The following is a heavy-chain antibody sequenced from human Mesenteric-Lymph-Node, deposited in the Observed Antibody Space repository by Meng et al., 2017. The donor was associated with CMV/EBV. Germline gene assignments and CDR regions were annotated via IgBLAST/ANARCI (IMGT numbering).Heavy chain of an antibody. CDR3: ARAQSYDFWSGYSP. CDR1: GHTFSGYY. CDR2: INPNCGDT. J-gene: IGHJ5*02. D-gene: IGHD3-3*01. V-gene: IGHV1-2*02. Sequence: SGHTFSGYYIHWVRQAPGLGLEGMGGINPNCGDTKSSRKFQGRVTMTRDPSFTTAYMELTSRRSDDTAVYWCARAQSYDFWSGYSPWGQGTLVTVSS.